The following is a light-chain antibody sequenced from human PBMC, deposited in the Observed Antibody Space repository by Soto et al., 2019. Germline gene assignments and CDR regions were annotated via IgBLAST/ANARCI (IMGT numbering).Light chain of an antibody. CDR2: GNS. V-gene: IGLV1-40*01. Sequence: QSVLTQPPSVSGAPGQRITISCTGSSSNIGAGYDVHWYQQLPGTAPKLIIYGNSNRPSGVLDRFSGSKSGTSASLAITGLQAEDEADYYCQSYDSSLSEGVFGTGTKLTVL. CDR1: SSNIGAGYD. CDR3: QSYDSSLSEGV. J-gene: IGLJ1*01.